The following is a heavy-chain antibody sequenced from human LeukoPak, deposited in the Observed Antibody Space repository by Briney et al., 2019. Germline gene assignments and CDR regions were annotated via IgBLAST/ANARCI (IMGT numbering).Heavy chain of an antibody. V-gene: IGHV4-39*07. CDR2: IYYSGST. CDR3: ARERYSSSSGLNYYYMDV. Sequence: SETLSLTCTVSGGSISSSSYYWGWLRQPPGKGLEWIGSIYYSGSTYYNPSLKSRVTISVDTSKNQFSLKLSSVTAADTAVYYCARERYSSSSGLNYYYMDVWGKGTTVTVSS. J-gene: IGHJ6*03. CDR1: GGSISSSSYY. D-gene: IGHD6-6*01.